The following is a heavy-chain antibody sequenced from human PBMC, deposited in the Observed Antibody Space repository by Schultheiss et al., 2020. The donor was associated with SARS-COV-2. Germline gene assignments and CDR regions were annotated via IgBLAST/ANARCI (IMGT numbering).Heavy chain of an antibody. CDR2: IYYSGST. Sequence: GSLRLSCAVYGGSFSGYYWSWIRQPPGKGLEWIGSIYYSGSTNYNPSLKSRVTISVDTSKNQFSLKLSSVTAADTAVYYCAREGGRDGYKVLAFDIWGQGTMVTVSS. CDR3: AREGGRDGYKVLAFDI. V-gene: IGHV4-34*11. D-gene: IGHD5-24*01. J-gene: IGHJ3*02. CDR1: GGSFSGYY.